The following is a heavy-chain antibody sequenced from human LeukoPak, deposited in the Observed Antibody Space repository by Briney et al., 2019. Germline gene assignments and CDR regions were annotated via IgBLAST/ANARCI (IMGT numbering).Heavy chain of an antibody. D-gene: IGHD6-19*01. CDR1: GFTFSSYG. J-gene: IGHJ4*02. CDR3: AKDFEQWLATETFDY. V-gene: IGHV3-30*18. Sequence: GGSLRLSCAASGFTFSSYGMHCVRQAPGKGREWVAVISYDGSNKYYADSVKCRFTISRDNSKNPLYLQMNSLRAEDTAVYYCAKDFEQWLATETFDYWGQGTLVTVSS. CDR2: ISYDGSNK.